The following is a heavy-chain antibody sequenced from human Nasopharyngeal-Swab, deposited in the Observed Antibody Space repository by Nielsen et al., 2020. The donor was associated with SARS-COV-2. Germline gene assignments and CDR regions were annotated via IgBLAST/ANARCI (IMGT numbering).Heavy chain of an antibody. CDR3: ARAAILFGMDG. CDR2: IIPILGIA. Sequence: WVRQAPGQGLEWMGRIIPILGIANYAQKFQGRVTITADKSTSTAYMELSSLRSEDTAVYYCARAAILFGMDGWGQGTTVTVSS. D-gene: IGHD3-3*01. J-gene: IGHJ6*02. V-gene: IGHV1-69*04.